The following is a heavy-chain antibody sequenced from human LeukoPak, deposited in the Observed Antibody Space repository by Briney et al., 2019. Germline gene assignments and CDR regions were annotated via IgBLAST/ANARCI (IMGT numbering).Heavy chain of an antibody. CDR1: GFIFSSYS. Sequence: GGSLRLSCATPGFIFSSYSMNWVRQAPGKGLVWVAYISGGGSTIYYADSVRGRFTISRDSARNSLYLQMDSLRDEDTAVYYCARDETGVGSGGIDFWGQGTLVTVSS. CDR2: ISGGGSTI. D-gene: IGHD2-8*02. J-gene: IGHJ4*02. CDR3: ARDETGVGSGGIDF. V-gene: IGHV3-48*02.